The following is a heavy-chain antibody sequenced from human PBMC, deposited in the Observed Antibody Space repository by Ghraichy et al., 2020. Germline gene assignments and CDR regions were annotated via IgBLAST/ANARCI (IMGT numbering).Heavy chain of an antibody. CDR3: ARGERYFDV. CDR1: GGFMNTFY. J-gene: IGHJ2*01. V-gene: IGHV4-59*01. D-gene: IGHD3-16*01. CDR2: VFYRGNT. Sequence: SETRSLTCSVSGGFMNTFYWSWLRQSPGKGLEWIGNVFYRGNTNYNPSLKSRVTIFIDTSKNQFFLNLTSVTAADTAVYYCARGERYFDVWGRGPLVSVSS.